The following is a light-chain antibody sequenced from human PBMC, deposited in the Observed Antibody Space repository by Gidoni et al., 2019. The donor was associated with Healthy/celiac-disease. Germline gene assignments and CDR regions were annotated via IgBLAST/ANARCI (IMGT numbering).Light chain of an antibody. CDR2: AAS. V-gene: IGKV1-39*01. Sequence: DIQMTQSPSSLSPSVGDRVTITCRASQSISSYLNWYQQKPGKAPKLLIYAASSLQSGVPSRFSGSGSGTDFTLTISSLQPEDFATYYGQQSYSTPLTFGPGTKVDIK. CDR3: QQSYSTPLT. CDR1: QSISSY. J-gene: IGKJ3*01.